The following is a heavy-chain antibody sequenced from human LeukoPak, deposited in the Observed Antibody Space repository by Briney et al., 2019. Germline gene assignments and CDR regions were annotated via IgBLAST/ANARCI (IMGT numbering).Heavy chain of an antibody. CDR2: LRYNCETN. Sequence: GGSLRLSCVVSGFTVSGYSMNWVRQAPGEGLEWVAYLRYNCETNYYADSVKGRFTISRDNAKNSLYLQMNSLRAEDTAVYYCVRDPDALDYWGQGSLVSVS. V-gene: IGHV3-48*04. D-gene: IGHD2-2*01. J-gene: IGHJ4*02. CDR1: GFTVSGYS. CDR3: VRDPDALDY.